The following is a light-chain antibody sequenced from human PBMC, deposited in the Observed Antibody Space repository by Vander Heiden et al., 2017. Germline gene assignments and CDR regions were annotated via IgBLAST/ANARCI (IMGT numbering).Light chain of an antibody. Sequence: DIQMTQSPSSLSASVGDRVTITCQASQDISTYLNWYPQKPGKAPKLLISDASNLETGVPSRFSGSESGTEFTFTITNLQPEDIATYYCQQYDNLPLTFGGGTKVELK. CDR3: QQYDNLPLT. CDR2: DAS. V-gene: IGKV1-33*01. J-gene: IGKJ4*01. CDR1: QDISTY.